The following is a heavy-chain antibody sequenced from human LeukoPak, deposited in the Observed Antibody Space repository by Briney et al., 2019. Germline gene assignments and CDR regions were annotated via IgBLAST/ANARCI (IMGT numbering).Heavy chain of an antibody. D-gene: IGHD4-17*01. CDR2: INNRGSST. Sequence: GGSLRLSCAASGFTFISYTMSWVRQAPGEGLEWLSAINNRGSSTYYAGSVKDRFTISRDNSENTLYLQMNSLTVDDTAVYFCAKERQTGDYFTSDYWGQGTLVTVSS. V-gene: IGHV3-23*01. J-gene: IGHJ4*02. CDR3: AKERQTGDYFTSDY. CDR1: GFTFISYT.